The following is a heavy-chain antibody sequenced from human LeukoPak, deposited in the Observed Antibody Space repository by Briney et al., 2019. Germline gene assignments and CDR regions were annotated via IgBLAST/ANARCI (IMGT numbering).Heavy chain of an antibody. V-gene: IGHV3-48*01. CDR3: ARRSGVAVAGAFDY. CDR1: GFTSSSYS. D-gene: IGHD6-19*01. J-gene: IGHJ4*02. CDR2: ISSSSSTI. Sequence: SGGSLRLSCAASGFTSSSYSMNWVRQAPGKGLEWVSYISSSSSTIYYADSVKGRFTISRDNSKNTLYLQMNSLRAEDTAVYFCARRSGVAVAGAFDYWGQGTLVTVSS.